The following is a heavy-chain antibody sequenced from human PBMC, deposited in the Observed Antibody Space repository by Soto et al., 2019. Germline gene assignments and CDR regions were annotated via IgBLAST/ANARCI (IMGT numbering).Heavy chain of an antibody. CDR1: GFTFSSYA. D-gene: IGHD3-9*01. CDR3: AIDSRRAGGRYFDWLSNRGNGMDV. V-gene: IGHV3-23*01. J-gene: IGHJ6*02. CDR2: ISGSGGST. Sequence: GGSLRLSCAASGFTFSSYAMSWVRQAPGKGLEWVSAISGSGGSTYYADSVKGRFTISRDNSKNTLYLQMNSLRAEDTAVYYCAIDSRRAGGRYFDWLSNRGNGMDVWGQGTTVTVSS.